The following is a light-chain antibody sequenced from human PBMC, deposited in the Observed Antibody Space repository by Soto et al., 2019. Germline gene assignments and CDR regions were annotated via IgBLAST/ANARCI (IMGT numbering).Light chain of an antibody. V-gene: IGLV4-69*01. CDR2: LNSDGSH. CDR1: SGHSNNA. Sequence: QLVLTQSPSASASLGASVKLTCTLSSGHSNNAVAWLQQQPETGPRSLMKLNSDGSHTKGDGIPDRFSGSSSGAERYLTISSLQSEDEADYYCQTWGTGIKVFGGGTKLTVL. J-gene: IGLJ3*02. CDR3: QTWGTGIKV.